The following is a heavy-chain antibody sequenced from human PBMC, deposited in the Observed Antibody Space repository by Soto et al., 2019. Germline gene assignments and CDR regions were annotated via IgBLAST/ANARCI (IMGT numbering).Heavy chain of an antibody. CDR2: VNRDGSST. V-gene: IGHV3-74*01. Sequence: EVQLVESGGGLVQPGGSLRLSCVASGFTFNSYWMHWVRQGPGKGLVWVSRVNRDGSSTNYADSVKGRFTISRDNAKNTLYLQMNSLRAEDTAVYYCAREYGDYVLPLEYWGQGTLVTVSS. J-gene: IGHJ4*02. CDR3: AREYGDYVLPLEY. D-gene: IGHD4-17*01. CDR1: GFTFNSYW.